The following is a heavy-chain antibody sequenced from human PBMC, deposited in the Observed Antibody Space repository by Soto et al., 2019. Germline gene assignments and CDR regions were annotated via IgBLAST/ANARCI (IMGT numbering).Heavy chain of an antibody. CDR1: VGSFSSYY. Sequence: PSETLSLTCAVYVGSFSSYYWSLIRQPPGKGLECIWEINHRGSTTYNPSLKSRVTISVDTSTNQFSLSLTSVTAADTAVYYCARGRGTGATFYHFYALEVWGQGTTVTLSS. D-gene: IGHD1-7*01. CDR2: INHRGST. V-gene: IGHV4-34*01. CDR3: ARGRGTGATFYHFYALEV. J-gene: IGHJ6*01.